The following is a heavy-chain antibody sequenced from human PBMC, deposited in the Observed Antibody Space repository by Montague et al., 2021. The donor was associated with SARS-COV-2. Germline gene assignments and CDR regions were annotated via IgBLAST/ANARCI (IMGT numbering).Heavy chain of an antibody. V-gene: IGHV3-23*01. D-gene: IGHD4-17*01. CDR1: GFTFSSYA. CDR2: ISGSGGST. J-gene: IGHJ4*02. Sequence: SLRLSCAASGFTFSSYAMSWVRQAPGKGLEWVSAISGSGGSTYYADSVKGRFTISRDNSKNTPYLQMNSLRAEDTAVYYCAKAGIKYDYGDFFDYWGQGTLVTVSS. CDR3: AKAGIKYDYGDFFDY.